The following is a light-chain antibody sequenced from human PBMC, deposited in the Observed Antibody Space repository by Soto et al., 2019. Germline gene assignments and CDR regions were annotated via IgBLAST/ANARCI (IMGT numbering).Light chain of an antibody. Sequence: EIMLTQSPGTLSLSPGERATLSCRASQSVSSSFLAWYQQKPGKAPRPLIYGASIRATGIPDRFSGSGSGTDFTLTISRLEPEDFARYLCQHYGTALWTFGQGTKVEIK. J-gene: IGKJ1*01. CDR1: QSVSSSF. CDR2: GAS. V-gene: IGKV3-20*01. CDR3: QHYGTALWT.